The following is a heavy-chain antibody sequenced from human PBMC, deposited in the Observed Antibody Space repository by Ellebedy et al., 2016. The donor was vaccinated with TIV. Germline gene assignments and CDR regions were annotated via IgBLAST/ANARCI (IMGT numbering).Heavy chain of an antibody. CDR3: ARPAASYSSSWYDFDC. J-gene: IGHJ4*02. V-gene: IGHV3-21*01. CDR2: ISGSSTYI. D-gene: IGHD6-13*01. Sequence: GESLKISCAASGFTFSYYTMNWVRQAPGKGLEWVSSISGSSTYIHNADSVKGRFTISRDNAKNSLYLRMNSLRVEDTAVYYCARPAASYSSSWYDFDCWGQGTLVTVSS. CDR1: GFTFSYYT.